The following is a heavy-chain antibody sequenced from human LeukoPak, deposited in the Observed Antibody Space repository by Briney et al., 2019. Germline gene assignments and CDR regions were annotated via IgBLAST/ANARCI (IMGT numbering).Heavy chain of an antibody. CDR2: IHGNGETT. CDR1: AFRFSSFA. J-gene: IGHJ3*02. D-gene: IGHD4-17*01. V-gene: IGHV3-23*01. Sequence: PGRSLRLSCAASAFRFSSFAMTWVRQAPGKGLEWVSGIHGNGETTYYADSVKGRFTISRDNSRELLYLQMNSLRVEDTAVYYCARDPNGDYVGAFDSWGQGTMVTVSS. CDR3: ARDPNGDYVGAFDS.